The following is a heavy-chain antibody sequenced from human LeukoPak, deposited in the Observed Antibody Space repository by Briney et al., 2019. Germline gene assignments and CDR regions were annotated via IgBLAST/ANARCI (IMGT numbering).Heavy chain of an antibody. Sequence: SETLSLTCTVSGYSISSGYYWGWIRQPPGKGLEWIGSFYHSGSTYYNPSLKSRITISVDTSKNQFSLKLRSVTAADTAVYYCARENSYGYFDYWGQGTLVTVSS. CDR3: ARENSYGYFDY. V-gene: IGHV4-38-2*02. J-gene: IGHJ4*02. CDR1: GYSISSGYY. D-gene: IGHD5-18*01. CDR2: FYHSGST.